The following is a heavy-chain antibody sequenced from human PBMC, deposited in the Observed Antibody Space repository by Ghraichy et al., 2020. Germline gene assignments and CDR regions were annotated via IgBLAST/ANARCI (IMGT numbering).Heavy chain of an antibody. CDR3: ARGSLTYDSSGYYGY. D-gene: IGHD3-22*01. CDR2: ISAYNGNT. V-gene: IGHV1-18*01. CDR1: GYTFTSYG. J-gene: IGHJ4*02. Sequence: ASVKVSCKASGYTFTSYGISWVRQAPGQGLEWMGWISAYNGNTNYAQKLQGRVTMTTDTSTSTAYMELRSLRSDDTAVYYCARGSLTYDSSGYYGYWGQGTLVTVSS.